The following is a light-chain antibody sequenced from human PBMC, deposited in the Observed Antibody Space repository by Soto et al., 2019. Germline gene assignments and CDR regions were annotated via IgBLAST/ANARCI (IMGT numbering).Light chain of an antibody. J-gene: IGKJ5*01. CDR3: QQYGNSPIT. CDR2: GTS. V-gene: IGKV3-20*01. Sequence: EIVLTQSPATLSLSPGERATLSCRASQSVSTDLAWYQRKPGQAPRLLIYGTSSRATGIPDRFSGSGSGTDFTLTISRLEPEDFAVYYCQQYGNSPITFGQGTRLEI. CDR1: QSVSTD.